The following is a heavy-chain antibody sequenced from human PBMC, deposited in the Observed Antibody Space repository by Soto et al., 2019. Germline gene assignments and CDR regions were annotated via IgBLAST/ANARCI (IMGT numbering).Heavy chain of an antibody. CDR2: IYYSGST. J-gene: IGHJ5*02. CDR3: AREASGYYGYNWFDP. CDR1: GGSVSSGSYY. V-gene: IGHV4-61*01. Sequence: PSETLSLTCTVSGGSVSSGSYYWSWIRQPPGKGLEWVGYIYYSGSTNYNPSLKSRVTISVDTSKNQFSLRLSSVTAADTAVYYCAREASGYYGYNWFDPWGQGTLVTVSS. D-gene: IGHD3-22*01.